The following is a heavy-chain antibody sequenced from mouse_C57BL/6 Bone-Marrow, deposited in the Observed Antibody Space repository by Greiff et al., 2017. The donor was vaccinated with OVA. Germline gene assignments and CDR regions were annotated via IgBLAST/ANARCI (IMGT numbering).Heavy chain of an antibody. V-gene: IGHV3-6*01. CDR1: GYSITSGYY. CDR3: ASYDGYYVYAMDY. D-gene: IGHD2-3*01. Sequence: EVKLVESGPGLVKPSQSLSLTCSVTGYSITSGYYWNWIRQFPGNKLEWMGYISYDGSNNYNPSLKNRISITRDTSKNQFFLKLNSVTTEDTATYYCASYDGYYVYAMDYWGQGTSVTVSS. CDR2: ISYDGSN. J-gene: IGHJ4*01.